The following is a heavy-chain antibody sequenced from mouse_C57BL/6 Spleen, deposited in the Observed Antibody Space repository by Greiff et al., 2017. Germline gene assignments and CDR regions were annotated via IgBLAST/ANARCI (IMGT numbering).Heavy chain of an antibody. D-gene: IGHD1-1*01. J-gene: IGHJ3*01. CDR1: GFNIKDYY. Sequence: VQLKQSGAELVKPGASVKLSCTASGFNIKDYYMHWVKQRTEQGLEWIGRLDPEDGETKYAPKFQGKAPITADTSSNTAYLQLSSRTSEDTAVYYCARAEDGSRGAWFAYWGQGTLVTVSA. CDR3: ARAEDGSRGAWFAY. V-gene: IGHV14-2*01. CDR2: LDPEDGET.